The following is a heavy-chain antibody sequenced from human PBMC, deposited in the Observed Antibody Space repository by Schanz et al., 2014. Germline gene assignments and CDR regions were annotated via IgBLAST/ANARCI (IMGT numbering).Heavy chain of an antibody. J-gene: IGHJ4*02. CDR1: GFTFSSYA. V-gene: IGHV3-30-3*01. CDR3: ARYAADFYDILTEEDY. D-gene: IGHD3-9*01. CDR2: ISYDGRNK. Sequence: QVQLVESGGGVVQPGRSLRLSCAASGFTFSSYAMHWVRQAPGKGLEWVAVISYDGRNKYYADSVKGRFTISRDNSKNTLYLQMNSLRAEDTAVYYCARYAADFYDILTEEDYWGQGTLXTVSS.